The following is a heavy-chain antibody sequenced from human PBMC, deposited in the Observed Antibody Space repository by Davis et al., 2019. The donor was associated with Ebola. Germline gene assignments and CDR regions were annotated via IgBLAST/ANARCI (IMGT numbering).Heavy chain of an antibody. CDR2: IKSDGSST. Sequence: HTGGSLRLSCPASEFTSSSYWMHRVRQAPGKGLVWVSRIKSDGSSTSYADYVKGRFTISRDNAKNKLFLQLNSLRAEDTAVYYCARSDFFDIWGQGTVVTVSS. CDR3: ARSDFFDI. V-gene: IGHV3-74*01. D-gene: IGHD3-3*01. J-gene: IGHJ3*02. CDR1: EFTSSSYW.